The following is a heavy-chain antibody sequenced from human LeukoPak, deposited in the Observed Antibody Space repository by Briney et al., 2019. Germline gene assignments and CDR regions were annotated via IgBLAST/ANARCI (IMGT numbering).Heavy chain of an antibody. V-gene: IGHV4-38-2*02. CDR1: GYSISSGYY. Sequence: SETLSLTCTVSGYSISSGYYWGWIRQPPGKGLEWIGSIYHSESTYYNPSLKSRVTISVDTSKNQFSLKLSSVTAADTAVYYCARDVGSSWYYFDYWGQGTLVTVSS. D-gene: IGHD6-13*01. CDR2: IYHSEST. J-gene: IGHJ4*02. CDR3: ARDVGSSWYYFDY.